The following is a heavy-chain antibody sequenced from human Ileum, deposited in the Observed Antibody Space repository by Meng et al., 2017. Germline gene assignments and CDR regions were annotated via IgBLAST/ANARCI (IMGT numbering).Heavy chain of an antibody. D-gene: IGHD3-22*01. CDR1: GFTFSSPW. CDR3: VGMTVG. CDR2: INTDGSTT. V-gene: IGHV3-74*03. Sequence: VRLVGYWEGLVGPAVSLRPACAASGFTFSSPWMNWVRQAPGKGLVWVSRINTDGSTTTYADSVKGRFTISKDNAKNTVFLQMNSLRAADTAVYYCVGMTVGWGQGTLVTVSS. J-gene: IGHJ4*02.